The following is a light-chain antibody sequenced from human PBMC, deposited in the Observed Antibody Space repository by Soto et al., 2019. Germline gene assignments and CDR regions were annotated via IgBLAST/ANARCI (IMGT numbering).Light chain of an antibody. J-gene: IGKJ4*01. Sequence: EMVMTQSPATLSVSPGERATLSCGASQSVSSNLAWYQQKPGQAPRLLIYGASTRATGIPAKFSGSGSGTEITLTISSLQSEDFAVYYCHQYNNWPLTFGGGTKVEIK. V-gene: IGKV3-15*01. CDR2: GAS. CDR1: QSVSSN. CDR3: HQYNNWPLT.